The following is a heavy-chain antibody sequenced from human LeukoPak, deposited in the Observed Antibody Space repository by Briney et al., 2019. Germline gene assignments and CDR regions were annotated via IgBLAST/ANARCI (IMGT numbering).Heavy chain of an antibody. V-gene: IGHV4-34*01. CDR2: INHSGST. CDR1: GGSFSGYY. D-gene: IGHD3-22*01. J-gene: IGHJ4*02. CDR3: ARGDYYYYFDY. Sequence: PSETLSLTCAVYGGSFSGYYWGWIRQPPGKGLEWIGEINHSGSTNYNPSLKSRVTISVDTSKNQFSLKLSSVTAADTAVYYCARGDYYYYFDYWGQGTLVTVSS.